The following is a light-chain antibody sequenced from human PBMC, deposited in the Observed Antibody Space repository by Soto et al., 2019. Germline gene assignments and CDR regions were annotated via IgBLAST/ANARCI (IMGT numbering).Light chain of an antibody. CDR1: QSLSSSY. CDR2: GAS. J-gene: IGKJ5*01. V-gene: IGKV3-20*01. CDR3: QQCGSSPPIT. Sequence: EIVLTQSPGTLSLSPGERATLSCGASQSLSSSYLAWYQQKPGQAPRLLIYGASSRATGIPDRFSGSGSGTDFTLTISRLEPEDFAVYYCQQCGSSPPITFGQGTRLEIK.